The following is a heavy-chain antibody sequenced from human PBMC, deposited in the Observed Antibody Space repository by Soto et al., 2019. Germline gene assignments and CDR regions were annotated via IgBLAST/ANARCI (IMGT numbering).Heavy chain of an antibody. CDR3: AQRQSYDFWSGYYRPRPFDY. CDR1: GFSLSTSGVG. CDR2: IYWDDDK. D-gene: IGHD3-3*01. Sequence: QITLKESGPTLVKPTQTLTLTGTFSGFSLSTSGVGVGWIRQPPGKALEWLALIYWDDDKRYSPSLKSRLTITKDTSKNQVVLTMTNMDPVDTATYDCAQRQSYDFWSGYYRPRPFDYWGQGALVTVSS. V-gene: IGHV2-5*02. J-gene: IGHJ4*02.